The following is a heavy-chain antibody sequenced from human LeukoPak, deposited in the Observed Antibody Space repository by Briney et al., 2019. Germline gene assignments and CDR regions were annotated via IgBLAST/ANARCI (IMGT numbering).Heavy chain of an antibody. Sequence: SETLSLTCTVSGGSISGYHWSWIRQPPGKGLEWIGYIYYSGSTNYNPSLKSRVTISVDTSKNHFSLNLTSVSAADTAVYYCARQACSGGSCSPYYFDYWGQGTLVTVSS. CDR1: GGSISGYH. CDR2: IYYSGST. D-gene: IGHD2-15*01. V-gene: IGHV4-59*08. CDR3: ARQACSGGSCSPYYFDY. J-gene: IGHJ4*02.